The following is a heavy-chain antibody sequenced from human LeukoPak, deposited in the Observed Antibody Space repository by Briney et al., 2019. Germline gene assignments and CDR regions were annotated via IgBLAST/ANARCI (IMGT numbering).Heavy chain of an antibody. J-gene: IGHJ4*02. V-gene: IGHV1-46*01. Sequence: GASVKVSCKASGYTFTSFYMHWVRQAPGQGLEWMGIINPSGGSTSYAQKFQGRVTMTRDTSTSTVYMELSSLRSEDTAVYYCALGGPLPWAAAGSMGDYWGQGTLVTVSS. D-gene: IGHD6-13*01. CDR1: GYTFTSFY. CDR2: INPSGGST. CDR3: ALGGPLPWAAAGSMGDY.